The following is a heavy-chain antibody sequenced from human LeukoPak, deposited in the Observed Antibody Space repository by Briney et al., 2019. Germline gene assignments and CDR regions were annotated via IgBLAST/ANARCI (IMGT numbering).Heavy chain of an antibody. CDR2: IYENGGTT. D-gene: IGHD2-21*01. CDR1: GFTFRSHA. CDR3: AKDFRIGYSAHFDY. Sequence: GGSLGLSCVGSGFTFRSHAMSWVRQAPEKGLEFVSGIYENGGTTYYADSVKGRFSISRVNSKNTLYLQMDSLRGEDTAVYYCAKDFRIGYSAHFDYWGQGALVTVSS. V-gene: IGHV3-23*01. J-gene: IGHJ4*02.